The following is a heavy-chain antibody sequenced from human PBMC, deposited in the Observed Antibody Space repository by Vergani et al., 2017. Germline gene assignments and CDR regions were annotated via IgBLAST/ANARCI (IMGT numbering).Heavy chain of an antibody. CDR1: GYTLTELS. CDR3: ARDAVAEYYYCDY. V-gene: IGHV1-24*01. CDR2: FDPEDGET. Sequence: QVQLVQSGAEVKKPGASVKVSCKVSGYTLTELSMHWVRQAPGKGLEWMGGFDPEDGETIYAQKFQGRVTITADESWSTSYIELSSLRSEDTAVYYCARDAVAEYYYCDYWGQGTLVTVSS. D-gene: IGHD6-19*01. J-gene: IGHJ4*02.